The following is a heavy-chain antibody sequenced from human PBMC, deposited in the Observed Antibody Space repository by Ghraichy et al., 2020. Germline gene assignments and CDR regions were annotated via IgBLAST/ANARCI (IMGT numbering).Heavy chain of an antibody. CDR1: GGSFSGYY. D-gene: IGHD2-15*01. Sequence: SETLSLTCAVYGGSFSGYYWSWIRQPPGKGLEWIGEINHSGSTNYNPSLKSRVTISVDTSKNQFSLKLSSVTAADTAVYYCARWMGVYCSGGSCQVNYYYYYYMDVWGKGTTVTVSS. J-gene: IGHJ6*03. CDR3: ARWMGVYCSGGSCQVNYYYYYYMDV. CDR2: INHSGST. V-gene: IGHV4-34*01.